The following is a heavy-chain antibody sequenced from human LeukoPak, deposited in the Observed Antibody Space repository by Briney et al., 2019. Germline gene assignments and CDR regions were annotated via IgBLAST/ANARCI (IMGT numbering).Heavy chain of an antibody. CDR1: GFTFSRYW. CDR3: AREAAAGTFYYYYYMDV. D-gene: IGHD6-13*01. J-gene: IGHJ6*03. V-gene: IGHV3-74*01. CDR2: INSDGSST. Sequence: GGSLRLSCAASGFTFSRYWMHWVRQAPGKGLVWVSRINSDGSSTSYADSVKGRFSISRDNAKNTLHLQMNSLRAEDTAVYYCAREAAAGTFYYYYYMDVWGKGTTVTVSS.